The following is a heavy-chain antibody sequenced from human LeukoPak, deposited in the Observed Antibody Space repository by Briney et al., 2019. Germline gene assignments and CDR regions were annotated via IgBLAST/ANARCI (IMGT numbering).Heavy chain of an antibody. J-gene: IGHJ4*02. CDR2: INPNSGGT. V-gene: IGHV1-2*06. D-gene: IGHD5-18*01. Sequence: GASVKVSCKASGYTFTGYYMHWVRQAPGQGLEWMGRINPNSGGTNYAQKFQGRVTMTRDTSISTAYMELSRLRSDDTAVYYCARELMNTAMGLGTFDYWGQGTLVTVSS. CDR3: ARELMNTAMGLGTFDY. CDR1: GYTFTGYY.